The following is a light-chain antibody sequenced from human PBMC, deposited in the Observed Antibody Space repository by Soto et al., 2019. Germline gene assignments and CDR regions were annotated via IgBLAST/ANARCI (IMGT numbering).Light chain of an antibody. J-gene: IGLJ1*01. CDR2: EVS. CDR3: SSYTTSSSYV. V-gene: IGLV2-14*01. CDR1: SSDVGGYDY. Sequence: SVLTQPASVSWSPGQSITMSCTVTSSDVGGYDYVSWYQQHPGEVPKLIIFEVSSRPAWISNRFSASKSGNTASLTISGLQAEDEADYYCSSYTTSSSYVFGTGTKVTVL.